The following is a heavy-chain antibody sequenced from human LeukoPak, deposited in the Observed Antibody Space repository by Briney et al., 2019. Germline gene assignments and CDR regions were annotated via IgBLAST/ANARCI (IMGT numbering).Heavy chain of an antibody. V-gene: IGHV3-23*01. CDR2: FSGSGVST. CDR3: AKDLGGMATIWDFDY. Sequence: GGSLRLSCAASGFTFSSYAMNWVRQAPGKGLEWVSGFSGSGVSTHYADSVKGRFTISRDNSKNTLYLQMNSLRAEDTAVYYCAKDLGGMATIWDFDYWGQGTLVTVSS. CDR1: GFTFSSYA. D-gene: IGHD5-24*01. J-gene: IGHJ4*02.